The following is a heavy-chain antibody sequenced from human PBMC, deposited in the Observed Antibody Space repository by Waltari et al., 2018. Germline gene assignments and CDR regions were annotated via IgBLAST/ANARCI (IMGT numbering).Heavy chain of an antibody. CDR2: INHIGST. D-gene: IGHD6-13*01. CDR1: GGSFGGYY. V-gene: IGHV4-34*01. J-gene: IGHJ6*02. CDR3: ARVAAAAPAGYYYYYYGMDV. Sequence: QVQLQQWGAGLLKPSETLSLTCAVYGGSFGGYYWSWIRQPPGKGLEWIGEINHIGSTNYNPSLKSAVTISVDTSKNQFSLKLSSVTAADTAVYYCARVAAAAPAGYYYYYYGMDVWGQGTTVTVSS.